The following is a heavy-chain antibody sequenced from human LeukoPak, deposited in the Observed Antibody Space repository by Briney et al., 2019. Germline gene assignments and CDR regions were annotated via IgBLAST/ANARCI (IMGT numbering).Heavy chain of an antibody. D-gene: IGHD3-10*01. CDR2: ISFDGSEK. J-gene: IGHJ4*02. CDR1: GFTFSSYA. V-gene: IGHV3-30*04. Sequence: GGSLRLSCAASGFTFSSYAMHWVRQPLGKGLEWVALISFDGSEKYCAESVKGRFTISRDNSKNTLYLQMNSVRVEDTAVYFCAKDVKVFRGPMIMHHFDYWGQGSLVTVSS. CDR3: AKDVKVFRGPMIMHHFDY.